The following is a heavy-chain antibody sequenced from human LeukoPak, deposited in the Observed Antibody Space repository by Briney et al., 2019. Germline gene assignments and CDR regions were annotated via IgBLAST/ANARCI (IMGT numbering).Heavy chain of an antibody. CDR1: GGSISSGSYY. Sequence: SETLSLTCTVSGGSISSGSYYWSWIRQPAGEGLEWIGRIYTSGSTNYNPSLKSRVTISVDTSKNQFSLKLSSVTAADTAVYYCARTADDFDSYYFDYWGQGTLVTVSS. V-gene: IGHV4-61*02. CDR3: ARTADDFDSYYFDY. J-gene: IGHJ4*02. CDR2: IYTSGST. D-gene: IGHD3-9*01.